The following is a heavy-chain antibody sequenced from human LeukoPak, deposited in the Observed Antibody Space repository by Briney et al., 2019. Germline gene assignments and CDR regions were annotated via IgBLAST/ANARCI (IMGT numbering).Heavy chain of an antibody. D-gene: IGHD4-17*01. J-gene: IGHJ6*03. CDR3: AREEHDYGDYRSYYYYMDV. CDR1: GATFSSYA. Sequence: SSVKVSCKASGATFSSYAISWVRQAPGQGLGLMGRIIPIFGTANYAQKFQGRVTITTDESTSTAYMELSSPRSEDTAVYYCAREEHDYGDYRSYYYYMDVWGKGTTVTVSS. V-gene: IGHV1-69*05. CDR2: IIPIFGTA.